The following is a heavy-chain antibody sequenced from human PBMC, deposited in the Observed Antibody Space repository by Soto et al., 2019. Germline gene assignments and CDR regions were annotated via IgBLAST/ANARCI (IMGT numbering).Heavy chain of an antibody. Sequence: EVQLVESGGGLVKPGGSLRLSCAASGFTFSSYSMNWVRQAPGKGLEWVSSISSSSSYIYYADSVKGRFTISRDNAKNSLYLQMNSLRAEDTAVYYCARSGSCGGDCYVFDYWGQGTLVTVSS. CDR3: ARSGSCGGDCYVFDY. CDR2: ISSSSSYI. CDR1: GFTFSSYS. D-gene: IGHD2-21*02. J-gene: IGHJ4*02. V-gene: IGHV3-21*01.